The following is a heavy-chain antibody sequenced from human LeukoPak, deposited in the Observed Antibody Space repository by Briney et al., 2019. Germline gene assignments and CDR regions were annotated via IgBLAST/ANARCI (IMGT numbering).Heavy chain of an antibody. V-gene: IGHV4-59*01. D-gene: IGHD3-22*01. J-gene: IGHJ6*03. CDR1: GGSISSDY. CDR2: IYYSGST. CDR3: TRGSIAYYYMDV. Sequence: PSETLSLTCTVSGGSISSDYWSWIRQPPGKGLEWIGYIYYSGSTNYNPSLKSRVTISVDTPKNQFSLKLSSVTAADTAVYYCTRGSIAYYYMDVWGKGTTVTISS.